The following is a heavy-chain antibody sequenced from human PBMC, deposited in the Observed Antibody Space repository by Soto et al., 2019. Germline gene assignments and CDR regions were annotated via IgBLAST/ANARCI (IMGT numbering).Heavy chain of an antibody. CDR2: ISGDGVTT. Sequence: EVQLVESGGDLVQRGGSLRLSCAASGFTFSSYWMHWVRHTPGKGLEWVARISGDGVTTYYADSVTGRCTVSRDNAKNTLSMQISGLRAEDTAVYSCSRYYYGLFAGYYTDYWGQGTLVTVSS. CDR3: SRYYYGLFAGYYTDY. D-gene: IGHD3-16*01. J-gene: IGHJ4*02. V-gene: IGHV3-74*01. CDR1: GFTFSSYW.